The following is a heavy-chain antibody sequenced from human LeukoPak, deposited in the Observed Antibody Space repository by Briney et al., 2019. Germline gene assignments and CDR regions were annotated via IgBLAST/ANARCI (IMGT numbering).Heavy chain of an antibody. CDR3: PRERDLGYCSSTSCYVLDY. Sequence: SVKVSCKASGGTFSSYAISWVRQAPGQGLAWMGRVIPILCKANYNQECHARATMTAESSTTPDYMELSSLRSEDTAVYYCPRERDLGYCSSTSCYVLDYWGQGTLVTVSS. V-gene: IGHV1-69*04. J-gene: IGHJ4*02. CDR1: GGTFSSYA. CDR2: VIPILCKA. D-gene: IGHD2-2*01.